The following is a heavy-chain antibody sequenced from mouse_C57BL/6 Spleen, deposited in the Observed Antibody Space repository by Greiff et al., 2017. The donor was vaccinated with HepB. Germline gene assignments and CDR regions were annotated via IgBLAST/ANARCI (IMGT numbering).Heavy chain of an antibody. CDR3: AKSMIYCGNYVGNY. CDR2: IDPNSGGT. V-gene: IGHV1-72*01. D-gene: IGHD2-1*01. CDR1: GYTFTSYW. J-gene: IGHJ2*01. Sequence: QVQLQQPGAELVKPGASVKLSCKASGYTFTSYWMHWVKQRPGRGLEWVGRIDPNSGGTKYNEKFKSKATLAGDKPSSTDYMQFSSLTSEDSAVSSCAKSMIYCGNYVGNYWGQGTTLTVSS.